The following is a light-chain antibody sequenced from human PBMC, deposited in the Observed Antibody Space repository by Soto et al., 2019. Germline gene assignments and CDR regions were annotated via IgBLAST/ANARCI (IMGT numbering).Light chain of an antibody. J-gene: IGLJ1*01. CDR3: SSYTSSSTLV. CDR1: SSDVGGYNY. CDR2: DVS. Sequence: QSALTQPASVSGSPGQSITVSCTGTSSDVGGYNYVSWYQQHPGKAPKLMIYDVSNRPSGVSNRFSGSKSGNTASLTISGLYAEDEADYYCSSYTSSSTLVFGTGTKVTVL. V-gene: IGLV2-14*01.